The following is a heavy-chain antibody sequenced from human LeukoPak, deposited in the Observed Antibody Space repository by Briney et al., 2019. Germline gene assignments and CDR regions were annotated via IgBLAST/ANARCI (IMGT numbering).Heavy chain of an antibody. CDR2: IYPGDSDT. CDR3: ARPASTPPAYFDY. V-gene: IGHV5-51*01. D-gene: IGHD5/OR15-5a*01. J-gene: IGHJ4*02. CDR1: GYSFTSYW. Sequence: GESLKISCKGSGYSFTSYWIGCVRQMPGKRLEWMGIIYPGDSDTRYSPSFQGQVTISADKSISTAYLQWSSLKASDTAMYYCARPASTPPAYFDYWGQGTLVTVSS.